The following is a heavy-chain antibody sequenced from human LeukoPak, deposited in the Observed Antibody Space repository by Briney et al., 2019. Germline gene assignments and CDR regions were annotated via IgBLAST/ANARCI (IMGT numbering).Heavy chain of an antibody. D-gene: IGHD4-17*01. Sequence: GGSLRLSCAASGFTFSSYGMHWVRQAPGKGLEWVAVISYDGSNKYYAGSVKGRFTISRDNSKNTLYLQMNSLRAEDTAVYYCAKPYGDYPTYFDYWGQGTLVTVSS. J-gene: IGHJ4*02. CDR3: AKPYGDYPTYFDY. CDR1: GFTFSSYG. CDR2: ISYDGSNK. V-gene: IGHV3-30*18.